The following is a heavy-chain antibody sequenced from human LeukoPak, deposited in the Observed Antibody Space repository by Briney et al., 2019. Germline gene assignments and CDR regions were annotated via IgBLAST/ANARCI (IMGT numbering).Heavy chain of an antibody. CDR1: GFTFDDYA. D-gene: IGHD4-23*01. J-gene: IGHJ4*02. CDR3: AKERTVVTPYFDY. V-gene: IGHV3-9*01. CDR2: ISWNSGSI. Sequence: GGSLRLSCAASGFTFDDYAMHWVRQAPGKGLEWVSGISWNSGSIGYADSVKGRFTISRDNSKNTLYLQMNSLRAEDTAVYYCAKERTVVTPYFDYWGQGTLVTVSS.